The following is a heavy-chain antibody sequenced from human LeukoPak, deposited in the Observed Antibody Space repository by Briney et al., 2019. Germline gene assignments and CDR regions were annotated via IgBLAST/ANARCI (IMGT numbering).Heavy chain of an antibody. Sequence: PSETLSLTCTVSGGSISSSSYYWGWICQPPGKGLEWIGSIYYSGSTYYNPSLKSRVTISVDTSKNQFSLKLSSVTAADTAVYYCARDTVGDLGFDPWGQGTLVTVSS. J-gene: IGHJ5*02. V-gene: IGHV4-39*07. CDR3: ARDTVGDLGFDP. CDR1: GGSISSSSYY. D-gene: IGHD4-11*01. CDR2: IYYSGST.